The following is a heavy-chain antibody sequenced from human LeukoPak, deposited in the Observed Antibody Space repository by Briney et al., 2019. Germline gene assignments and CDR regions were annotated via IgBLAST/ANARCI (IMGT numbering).Heavy chain of an antibody. Sequence: GESLKISCKDAGNSFTSYWIGWVRQMPGKGLGWMGIIYPGDSDTRYSPSFQGQVTISADKSISTAYLQWSSLKASDTAMYYCARGLEDIVVVPAAMYYFDYWGQGTLVTVSS. CDR2: IYPGDSDT. CDR1: GNSFTSYW. CDR3: ARGLEDIVVVPAAMYYFDY. D-gene: IGHD2-2*01. V-gene: IGHV5-51*01. J-gene: IGHJ4*02.